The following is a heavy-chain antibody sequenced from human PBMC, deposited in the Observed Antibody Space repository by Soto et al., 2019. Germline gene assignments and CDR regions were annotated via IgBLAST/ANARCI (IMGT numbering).Heavy chain of an antibody. CDR1: GDSISDSY. D-gene: IGHD3-16*02. CDR2: IHDSGTV. Sequence: SETLSLTCTVSGDSISDSYWSWVRQTPGKRLEWIGYIHDSGTVNYNPSLKSRVSMSMDTSKSQFSLRLSSVTAADTAVYYCARETLYVAIDHWGRGTLVTVSS. CDR3: ARETLYVAIDH. J-gene: IGHJ5*02. V-gene: IGHV4-59*01.